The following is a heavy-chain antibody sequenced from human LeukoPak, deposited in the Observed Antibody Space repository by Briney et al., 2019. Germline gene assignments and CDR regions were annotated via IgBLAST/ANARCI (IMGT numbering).Heavy chain of an antibody. CDR1: GFTFSNAW. J-gene: IGHJ4*02. D-gene: IGHD3-22*01. Sequence: YPGGSLRLSCVASGFTFSNAWMNWVRQAPGKGLEWVGRIKGKADGETTDYAAPVKGRFTLSRDDSKNTLFLQMNSLKSDDTAVYYCTARGPDSGSSAAYWGQGTLVTVSS. CDR2: IKGKADGETT. V-gene: IGHV3-15*07. CDR3: TARGPDSGSSAAY.